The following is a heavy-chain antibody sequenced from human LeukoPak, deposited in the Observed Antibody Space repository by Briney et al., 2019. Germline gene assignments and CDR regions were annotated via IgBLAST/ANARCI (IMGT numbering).Heavy chain of an antibody. V-gene: IGHV2-26*01. Sequence: ESGPTLVNPTEPLTLTCTVSGFSLSSATLGVTWIRQPPGKALEWLAHIFSNDEKSYSASPKTRLTISQDTSKSQVVLTITNMDPVDTATYYCARIPKYSRGLDPWGQGTLVTVSS. CDR3: ARIPKYSRGLDP. CDR2: IFSNDEK. D-gene: IGHD6-13*01. J-gene: IGHJ5*02. CDR1: GFSLSSATLG.